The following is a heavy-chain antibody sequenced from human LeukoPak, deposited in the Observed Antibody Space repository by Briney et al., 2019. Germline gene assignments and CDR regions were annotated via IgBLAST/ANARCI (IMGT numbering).Heavy chain of an antibody. CDR3: ARERATVTPSYYYYGMDV. V-gene: IGHV3-21*01. D-gene: IGHD4-17*01. J-gene: IGHJ6*02. Sequence: PGGSLRLSCAASGFTFSSYSMNWVRQAPGKGLEWVSSISSSSSYIYYADSVKGRFTISRDNAKNSLYLQMNSLRAEDTAVYYCARERATVTPSYYYYGMDVWGQGTTVTVSS. CDR1: GFTFSSYS. CDR2: ISSSSSYI.